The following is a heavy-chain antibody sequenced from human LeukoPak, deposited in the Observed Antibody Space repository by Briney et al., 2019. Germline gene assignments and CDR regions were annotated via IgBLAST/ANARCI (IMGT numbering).Heavy chain of an antibody. CDR3: ASRLAAAGKIAVDY. Sequence: ASVKVSCKASGYTFASYYMHWVRQAPGQGLEWMGIINPSVGSTSNAQKFQGRVTMTSDTSTSTVYMELSSLRSEDTAVYYCASRLAAAGKIAVDYWGQGTLVTVSS. CDR1: GYTFASYY. D-gene: IGHD6-13*01. J-gene: IGHJ4*02. V-gene: IGHV1-46*01. CDR2: INPSVGST.